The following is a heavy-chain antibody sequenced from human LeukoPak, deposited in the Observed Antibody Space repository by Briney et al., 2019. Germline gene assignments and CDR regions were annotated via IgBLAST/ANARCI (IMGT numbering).Heavy chain of an antibody. V-gene: IGHV4-61*08. D-gene: IGHD3-10*01. CDR1: GGSISSGGYY. CDR2: IYYSGST. Sequence: SQTLSLTCTVSGGSISSGGYYWSWIRQPPGKGLEWIGYIYYSGSTNYNPSLKSRVTISVDTSKNQFSLKLSSVTAADTAVYYCARSLRGWYFDLWGRGTLVTVSS. CDR3: ARSLRGWYFDL. J-gene: IGHJ2*01.